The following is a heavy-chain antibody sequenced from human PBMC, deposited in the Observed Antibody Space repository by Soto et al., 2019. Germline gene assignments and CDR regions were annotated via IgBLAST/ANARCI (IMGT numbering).Heavy chain of an antibody. CDR2: ISYDGSNK. CDR3: AKDSTRHYYGMDV. Sequence: GGSLRLSCAASGFSFSSYGMHWVRQAPGKGLEWVAVISYDGSNKYYADSVKGRFTISRDNSKNTLYLQMNSLRAEDTAVYYCAKDSTRHYYGMDVWGQGTTVTVSS. J-gene: IGHJ6*02. V-gene: IGHV3-30*18. CDR1: GFSFSSYG. D-gene: IGHD3-3*02.